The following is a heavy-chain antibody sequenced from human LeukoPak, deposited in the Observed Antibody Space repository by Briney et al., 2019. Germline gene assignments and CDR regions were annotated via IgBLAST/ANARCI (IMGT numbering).Heavy chain of an antibody. CDR2: IWYDGSNK. J-gene: IGHJ4*02. CDR1: GFTFSSYA. D-gene: IGHD6-13*01. CDR3: ARGYIAAAGDLDY. V-gene: IGHV3-33*08. Sequence: PGGSLRLSCAASGFTFSSYAMSWVRQAPGKGLEWVAVIWYDGSNKYYADSVKGRFTISRDNSKNTLYLQMNSLRAEDTAVYYCARGYIAAAGDLDYWGQGTLVTVSS.